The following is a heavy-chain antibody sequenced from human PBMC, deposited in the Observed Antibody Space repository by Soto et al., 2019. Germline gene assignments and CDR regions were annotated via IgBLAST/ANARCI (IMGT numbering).Heavy chain of an antibody. Sequence: GGSLRLSCAASGFTFSGCAMHWVRQASGKGLEWLGRIRSKPNNYATEYAASVQGRFTISRDDSKNTAYLEMNSLKTEDTAVYYCTRWAYSYGWYFDYWGQGALVTVS. CDR1: GFTFSGCA. V-gene: IGHV3-73*01. CDR3: TRWAYSYGWYFDY. CDR2: IRSKPNNYAT. D-gene: IGHD6-19*01. J-gene: IGHJ4*02.